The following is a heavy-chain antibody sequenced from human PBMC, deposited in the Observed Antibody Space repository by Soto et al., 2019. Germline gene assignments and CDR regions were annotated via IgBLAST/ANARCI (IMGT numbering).Heavy chain of an antibody. Sequence: QVQLQQWGAGLLKPSETLSLTCAVYGGSFSGYYWSWIRQPPGKGLEWIGEINHSGSTNYNPSRKSRVTRSVDTSKHHFPLKRSSVTAADAAVYYCARGKMLYYYYGMDVWGQGTTVTVSS. J-gene: IGHJ6*02. CDR3: ARGKMLYYYYGMDV. D-gene: IGHD3-10*02. CDR1: GGSFSGYY. CDR2: INHSGST. V-gene: IGHV4-34*01.